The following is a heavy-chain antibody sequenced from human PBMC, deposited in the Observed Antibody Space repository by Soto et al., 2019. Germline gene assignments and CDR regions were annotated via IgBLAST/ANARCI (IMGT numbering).Heavy chain of an antibody. J-gene: IGHJ6*02. CDR1: CGSISSYY. Sequence: SETLSLTCTVSCGSISSYYWSWIRQPPGKGLEWIGYIYYSGSTNYNPSLKSRVTISVDTSKNQFSLKLSSVTAADTAVYYCARGPQYDFWSGYLMDVWGQGTTVTVSS. V-gene: IGHV4-59*01. CDR2: IYYSGST. D-gene: IGHD3-3*01. CDR3: ARGPQYDFWSGYLMDV.